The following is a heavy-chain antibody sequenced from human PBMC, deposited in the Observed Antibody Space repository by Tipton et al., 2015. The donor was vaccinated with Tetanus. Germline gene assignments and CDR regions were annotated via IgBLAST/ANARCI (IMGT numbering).Heavy chain of an antibody. CDR3: ARGDMVRGVIWFDP. CDR1: GGSITPYY. Sequence: GLVKPSETLSLTCTVSGGSITPYYWSWIRQSSGKGLEWIGYIYHSGSTNYNPSLKSRVTISVDTSKNQFSLKLSSVTAADTAVYYCARGDMVRGVIWFDPWGQGTLVAVSS. CDR2: IYHSGST. J-gene: IGHJ5*02. V-gene: IGHV4-59*01. D-gene: IGHD3-10*01.